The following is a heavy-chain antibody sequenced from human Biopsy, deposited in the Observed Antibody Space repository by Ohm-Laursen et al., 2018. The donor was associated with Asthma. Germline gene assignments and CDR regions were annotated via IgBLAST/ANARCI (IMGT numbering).Heavy chain of an antibody. CDR3: ARSSHINWGGYFDY. CDR1: GYTFINYA. V-gene: IGHV1-3*01. D-gene: IGHD7-27*01. CDR2: INAGNGNT. J-gene: IGHJ4*02. Sequence: SSVKVSCKASGYTFINYAIHWVRQAPGQRLEWMGWINAGNGNTKYSQKFQGRVTITRDTSASTAYMELSSLRSEDTAVYYCARSSHINWGGYFDYWGQGTLVTVSS.